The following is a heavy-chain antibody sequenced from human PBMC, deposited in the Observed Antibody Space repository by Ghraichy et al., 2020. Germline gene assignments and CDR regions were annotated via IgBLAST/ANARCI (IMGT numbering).Heavy chain of an antibody. V-gene: IGHV3-7*01. CDR2: IKQDGSEK. J-gene: IGHJ6*02. CDR3: ARDGTYYDFWSGYPYYYYYGMDV. Sequence: GGSLRLSCAASGFTFSSYWMSWVRQAPGKGLEWVANIKQDGSEKYYVDSVKGRFTISRDNAKNSLYLQMNSLRAEDTAVYYCARDGTYYDFWSGYPYYYYYGMDVWGQGTTVTVSS. D-gene: IGHD3-3*01. CDR1: GFTFSSYW.